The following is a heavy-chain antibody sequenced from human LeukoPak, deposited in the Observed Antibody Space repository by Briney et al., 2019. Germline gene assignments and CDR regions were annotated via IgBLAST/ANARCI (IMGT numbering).Heavy chain of an antibody. D-gene: IGHD6-19*01. CDR1: GGSISSYY. Sequence: PSETQSLTCTVSGGSISSYYWRWIRQPPGKGLEWIGCIYYSGSTNYNPSLKSRVTISVDTSKNHFSLRLNSVTAADTALYYCARGTSDWTFHDWGQGTLVTVSS. V-gene: IGHV4-59*01. CDR2: IYYSGST. J-gene: IGHJ4*02. CDR3: ARGTSDWTFHD.